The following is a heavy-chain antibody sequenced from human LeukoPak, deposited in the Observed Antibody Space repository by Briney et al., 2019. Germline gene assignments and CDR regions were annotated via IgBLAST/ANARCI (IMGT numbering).Heavy chain of an antibody. Sequence: SETVSLTCTVSGGSIGSSTYYWGWIRQPPGKGLDWIGSFYYSGSTYYNPSLRSRVTISVDTSRNQFSLKLSSVTAADTALYYCARQGARRDGYSHFDNWGHGTLVTVSS. CDR3: ARQGARRDGYSHFDN. D-gene: IGHD5-24*01. CDR2: FYYSGST. CDR1: GGSIGSSTYY. J-gene: IGHJ4*01. V-gene: IGHV4-39*01.